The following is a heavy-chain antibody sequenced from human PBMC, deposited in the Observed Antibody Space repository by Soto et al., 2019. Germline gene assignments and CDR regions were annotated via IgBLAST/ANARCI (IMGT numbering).Heavy chain of an antibody. Sequence: QVQLQESGPGLVKPSETLSLTCTVSGGSISSYYWSWIRQPPGKGLEWIGYIYYSGSTNYNPSLKSRCTIAVDPSKNPFSLKLSSVTAADTAVYYCARQYGDYVRGAFDIWGQGTMVTVSS. D-gene: IGHD4-17*01. CDR3: ARQYGDYVRGAFDI. V-gene: IGHV4-59*01. CDR2: IYYSGST. J-gene: IGHJ3*02. CDR1: GGSISSYY.